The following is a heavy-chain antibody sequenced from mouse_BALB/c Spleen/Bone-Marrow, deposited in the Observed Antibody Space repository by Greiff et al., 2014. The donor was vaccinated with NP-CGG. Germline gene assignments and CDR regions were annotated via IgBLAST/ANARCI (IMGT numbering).Heavy chain of an antibody. D-gene: IGHD1-2*01. CDR1: GITVSSYT. V-gene: IGHV5-6-5*01. CDR3: ARHYGYVDAMDY. J-gene: IGHJ4*01. Sequence: ESGGGLVKPGESLKFSCAASGITVSSYTMSWVRQTPEKRLEWVASITGGGTTYYPDSVKGRFTISRDNARNILYLQVSSLRSEDTAIYYCARHYGYVDAMDYWGQGTSVTVSS. CDR2: ITGGGTT.